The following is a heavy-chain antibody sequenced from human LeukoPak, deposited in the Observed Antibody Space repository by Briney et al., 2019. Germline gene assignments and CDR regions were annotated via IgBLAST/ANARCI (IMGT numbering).Heavy chain of an antibody. CDR2: IYPGDSDT. V-gene: IGHV5-51*01. CDR3: ARQTGGSPQTGTTDYYYYYMDV. D-gene: IGHD1-1*01. CDR1: GYSFTSYW. Sequence: GESLKISCKGSGYSFTSYWIGWVRQMPGKGLEWMGNIYPGDSDTRYSPSFQGQVTISADKSISTAYLQWSSLKASDTAMYYCARQTGGSPQTGTTDYYYYYMDVWGKGTTVTVSS. J-gene: IGHJ6*03.